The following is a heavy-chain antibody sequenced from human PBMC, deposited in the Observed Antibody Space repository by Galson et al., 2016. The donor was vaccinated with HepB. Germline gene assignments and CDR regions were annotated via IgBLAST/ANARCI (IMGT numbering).Heavy chain of an antibody. CDR3: AKGGYFDWFDY. V-gene: IGHV3-23*01. J-gene: IGHJ4*02. D-gene: IGHD3-9*01. Sequence: CAVSGFTFTTYAMSWVRQAPGKGLEWVSSLSNSGGSTYYADSVKGRFTISRDNSKTTLYLQMNSLRDEDPAVYYCAKGGYFDWFDYWGQGTLATVSS. CDR2: LSNSGGST. CDR1: GFTFTTYA.